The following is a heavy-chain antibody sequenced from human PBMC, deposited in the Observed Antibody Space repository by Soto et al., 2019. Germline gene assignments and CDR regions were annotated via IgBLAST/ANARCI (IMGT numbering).Heavy chain of an antibody. Sequence: ASVKVSCKASGYSFTDYHIHWVRQAPGQGLEWLGRINPNSGFTNYAQKFQGRVTMTRDTSVSTAYMELSRLTSDDTAVYYCARVAPTWGSNAFDIWGQGTMVTVSS. J-gene: IGHJ3*02. CDR3: ARVAPTWGSNAFDI. D-gene: IGHD7-27*01. V-gene: IGHV1-2*06. CDR1: GYSFTDYH. CDR2: INPNSGFT.